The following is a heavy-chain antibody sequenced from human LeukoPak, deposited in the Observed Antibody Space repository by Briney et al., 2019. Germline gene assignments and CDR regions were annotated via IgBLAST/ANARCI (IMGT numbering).Heavy chain of an antibody. J-gene: IGHJ4*02. D-gene: IGHD6-13*01. CDR1: GGSIRSYY. CDR2: IHYSGST. Sequence: PSETLSLTCAVSGGSIRSYYWSWIRQPPGKGLEWIGHIHYSGSTNHNPSLKSRVTTSVDTSKNQFSLKLSSATAADTAVYYCARQVAAVGYYFDYWGQGTLVTVSS. V-gene: IGHV4-59*08. CDR3: ARQVAAVGYYFDY.